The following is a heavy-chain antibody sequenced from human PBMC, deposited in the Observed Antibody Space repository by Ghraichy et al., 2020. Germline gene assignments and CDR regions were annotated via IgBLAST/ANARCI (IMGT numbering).Heavy chain of an antibody. Sequence: GGSLRLSCAASGFTFSSYSMNWVRQAPGKGLEWVSSISSSSSYIYYADSVKGRFTISRDNAKNSLYLQMNSLRAEDTAVYYCARAIYDFWSGYSHHHDAFDIWGQGTMVTVSS. CDR2: ISSSSSYI. J-gene: IGHJ3*02. D-gene: IGHD3-3*01. CDR1: GFTFSSYS. V-gene: IGHV3-21*01. CDR3: ARAIYDFWSGYSHHHDAFDI.